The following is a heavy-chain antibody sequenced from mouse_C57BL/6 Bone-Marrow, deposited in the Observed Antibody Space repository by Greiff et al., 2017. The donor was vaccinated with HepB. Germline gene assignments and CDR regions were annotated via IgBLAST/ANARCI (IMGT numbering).Heavy chain of an antibody. J-gene: IGHJ1*03. D-gene: IGHD1-1*01. CDR3: ARTDYYGSSWYFDV. Sequence: QVQLKQSGSELRSPGSSVKLSCKDFDSEVFPIAYMSWVRQKPGHGFEWIGGILPSIGRTIYGEKFEDKATLDADTLSNTAYLELNSLTAEDSAIYYCARTDYYGSSWYFDVWGTGTTVTVSS. V-gene: IGHV15-2*01. CDR2: ILPSIGRT. CDR1: DSEVFPIAY.